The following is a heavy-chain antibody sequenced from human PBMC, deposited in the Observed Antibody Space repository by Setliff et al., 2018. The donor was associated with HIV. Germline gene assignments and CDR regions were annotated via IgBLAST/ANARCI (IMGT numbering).Heavy chain of an antibody. J-gene: IGHJ4*02. CDR2: IYHTGNT. D-gene: IGHD2-15*01. CDR1: GGSISSDKW. CDR3: TRAPGGGKDYFDY. V-gene: IGHV4-4*02. Sequence: KTSETLSLTCTVSGGSISSDKWWDWVRQPPGKGLEWIGGIYHTGNTNYDPSLKSRVTMSVDKSKNQFSLKLNSVTAADTAVYYCTRAPGGGKDYFDYWGQGTLVTVSS.